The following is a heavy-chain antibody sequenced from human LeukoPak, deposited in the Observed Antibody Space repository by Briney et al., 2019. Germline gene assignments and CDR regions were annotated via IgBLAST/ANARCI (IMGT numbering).Heavy chain of an antibody. CDR3: TREPYDFWSGYYPDDAFDI. V-gene: IGHV3-49*04. D-gene: IGHD3-3*01. CDR2: IRSKAYGGTT. CDR1: GFTFGDYA. Sequence: SGRSLRLSCTASGFTFGDYAMSWVRQAPGKGLEWVSFIRSKAYGGTTEYAASVKGRFTISRDDSKSIAYLQMNSLKTEDTAVYYCTREPYDFWSGYYPDDAFDIWGQGTMVTVSS. J-gene: IGHJ3*02.